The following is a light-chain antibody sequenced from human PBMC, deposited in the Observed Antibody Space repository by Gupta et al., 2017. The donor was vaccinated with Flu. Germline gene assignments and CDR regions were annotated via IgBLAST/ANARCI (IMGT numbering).Light chain of an antibody. J-gene: IGKJ2*02. CDR2: GAS. CDR3: QQHYNWPRT. CDR1: QSVSGN. V-gene: IGKV3-15*01. Sequence: PATLSLSPGERATLSCRTSQSVSGNLAWYQQKPGQAPSLLIYGASTRATGIPARFSGSGSGTEFTLTISSLQSEDFAGYYCQQHYNWPRTFGQGTKVEIK.